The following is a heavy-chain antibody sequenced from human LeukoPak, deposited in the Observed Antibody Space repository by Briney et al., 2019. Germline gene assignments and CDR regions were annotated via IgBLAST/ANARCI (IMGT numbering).Heavy chain of an antibody. CDR2: INHRGST. Sequence: PSETLSLTCAVHGGPFSTFYWTWIRQPPGKGLEWIGEINHRGSTNYNPSLKSRVTISVDTSKNQFSLKLNSVTAADTAVYYCATRSYYDTSGVYGMDVWGQGTTVTVSS. CDR1: GGPFSTFY. CDR3: ATRSYYDTSGVYGMDV. J-gene: IGHJ6*02. D-gene: IGHD3-22*01. V-gene: IGHV4-34*01.